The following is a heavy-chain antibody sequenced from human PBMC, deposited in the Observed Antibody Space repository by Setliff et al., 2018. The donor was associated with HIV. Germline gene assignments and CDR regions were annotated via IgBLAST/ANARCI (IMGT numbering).Heavy chain of an antibody. CDR2: IYSTGST. CDR1: GPSINIHY. Sequence: SETLSLTCTVSGPSINIHYWSWIRQSPGKAFEWIGYIYSTGSTNYNPSLKSRVTLSLDNSKNQFSLKLTSVTAADTAVYYCARGHDNKYYYFYYMDVWGKGTTVTVSS. CDR3: ARGHDNKYYYFYYMDV. D-gene: IGHD5-12*01. V-gene: IGHV4-59*08. J-gene: IGHJ6*03.